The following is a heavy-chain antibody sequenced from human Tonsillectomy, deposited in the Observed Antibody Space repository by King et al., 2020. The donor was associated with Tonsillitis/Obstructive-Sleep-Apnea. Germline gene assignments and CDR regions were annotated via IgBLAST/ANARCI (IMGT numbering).Heavy chain of an antibody. CDR1: GFTFSRYR. Sequence: VQLVESGGGLVKPGGSLRLPRAAPGFTFSRYRMNWDRQAPGKGLDWGSFIRSSSSYIYYADTVKGRFTISKDNAKNSLYLQMNSLRAEDTDVYYCARVHGKKGYYYIDVWGKGTTVTVSS. CDR2: IRSSSSYI. J-gene: IGHJ6*03. CDR3: ARVHGKKGYYYIDV. D-gene: IGHD4-23*01. V-gene: IGHV3-21*01.